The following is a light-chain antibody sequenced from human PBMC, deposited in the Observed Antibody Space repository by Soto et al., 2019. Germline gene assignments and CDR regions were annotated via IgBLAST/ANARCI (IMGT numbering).Light chain of an antibody. J-gene: IGKJ4*01. CDR2: DTS. CDR3: QQRSSWPT. Sequence: EIVLTQSPATLSLSPGERATLSCRASQSVSRYLAWYQQKPGQAPRLLIYDTSHRATGIPARFSGSGSGTDFTHTISSLEPEDFTVYDCQQRSSWPTFGGGTKVEIK. CDR1: QSVSRY. V-gene: IGKV3-11*01.